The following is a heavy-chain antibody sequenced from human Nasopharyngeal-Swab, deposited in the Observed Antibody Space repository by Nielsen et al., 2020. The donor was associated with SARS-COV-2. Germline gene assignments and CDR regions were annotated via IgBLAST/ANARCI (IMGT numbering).Heavy chain of an antibody. CDR3: AREVRGSYWPAFDI. D-gene: IGHD1-26*01. V-gene: IGHV3-7*01. CDR1: GFPFSRYW. CDR2: IKQDGSEK. Sequence: GGSLSLSCAASGFPFSRYWLSWVRPAPGTGLEWVANIKQDGSEKYYVDSVKGRFTISRDNAKNSLYLQMNSLRAEDTAVYYCAREVRGSYWPAFDIWGQGTMVTVSS. J-gene: IGHJ3*02.